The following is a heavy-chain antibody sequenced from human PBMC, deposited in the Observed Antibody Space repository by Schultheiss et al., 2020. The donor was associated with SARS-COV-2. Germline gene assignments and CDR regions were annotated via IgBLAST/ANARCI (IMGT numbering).Heavy chain of an antibody. J-gene: IGHJ4*02. CDR2: ISPYNGNT. V-gene: IGHV1-18*01. Sequence: ASVKVSCKASGYTFTNYGITWVRQAPGQGLEWMGWISPYNGNTIYAQNLLGRVTMTTDTSTSTAYMELRSLRSEDTAVYYCARGVTPRYNGDPHYWGQGTLVTVSS. CDR1: GYTFTNYG. CDR3: ARGVTPRYNGDPHY. D-gene: IGHD4-17*01.